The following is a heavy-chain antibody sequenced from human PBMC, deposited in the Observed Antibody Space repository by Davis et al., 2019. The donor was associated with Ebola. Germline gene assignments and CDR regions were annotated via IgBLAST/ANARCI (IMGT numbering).Heavy chain of an antibody. J-gene: IGHJ4*02. V-gene: IGHV3-23*01. CDR2: ISGSGGST. CDR3: AKDHSRGLKWKGDYFDY. CDR1: GGSFSGYY. Sequence: PSETLSLTCAVYGGSFSGYYWSWIRQPPGKGLEWVSAISGSGGSTYYADSVKGRFTISRDNSKNTLYLQMNSLRAEDTAVYYCAKDHSRGLKWKGDYFDYWGQGTLVTVSS. D-gene: IGHD1-20*01.